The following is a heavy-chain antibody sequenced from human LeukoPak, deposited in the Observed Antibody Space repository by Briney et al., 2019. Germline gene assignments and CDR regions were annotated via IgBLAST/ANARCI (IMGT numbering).Heavy chain of an antibody. J-gene: IGHJ4*02. V-gene: IGHV1-8*01. CDR2: MNPNSGNT. D-gene: IGHD6-13*01. Sequence: EASVKVSCKASGYTFTSYDINWVRQATGQGLEWMGWMNPNSGNTGYAQKFQGRVTMTRNTSISTAYMELSSLRSEDTAVYYCAKSVWSIAAAAPLPDYWGQGTLVTVSS. CDR3: AKSVWSIAAAAPLPDY. CDR1: GYTFTSYD.